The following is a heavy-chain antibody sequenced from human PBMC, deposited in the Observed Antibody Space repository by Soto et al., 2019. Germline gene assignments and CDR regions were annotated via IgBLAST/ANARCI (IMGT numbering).Heavy chain of an antibody. CDR1: GGSISRYY. CDR3: ARAYCSGGSCYDAFDI. V-gene: IGHV4-59*01. J-gene: IGHJ3*02. Sequence: QVQLQESGPGLVKPSETLSLTCTVSGGSISRYYWSWIRQPPGKGLEWIGYIYYSGSTNYNPSLKSRVTISVDTSKNQFSLKLSSVTAADTAVYYCARAYCSGGSCYDAFDIWGQGTMVTVSS. CDR2: IYYSGST. D-gene: IGHD2-15*01.